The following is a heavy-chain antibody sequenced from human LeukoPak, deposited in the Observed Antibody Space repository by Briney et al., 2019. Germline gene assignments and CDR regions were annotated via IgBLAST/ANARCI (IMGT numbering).Heavy chain of an antibody. J-gene: IGHJ4*02. V-gene: IGHV4-59*01. D-gene: IGHD2-2*01. CDR1: GVSISSYY. CDR3: ARISAMNYYFDY. Sequence: PSETLSLTCTVSGVSISSYYWSWIRQPPGKGLEWIGYIYYSGSTNYNPSLKSRVTISVDTSKNQFSLKLSSVTAADTAVYYCARISAMNYYFDYWGQGTLVTVSS. CDR2: IYYSGST.